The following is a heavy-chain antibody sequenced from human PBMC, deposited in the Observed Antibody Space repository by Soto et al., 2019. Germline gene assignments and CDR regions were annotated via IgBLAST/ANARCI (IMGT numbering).Heavy chain of an antibody. CDR3: Y. Sequence: QVQLHQSGPGLVKPSETLSLTCSVSGGSLSSHYWTWIGQPPGKGLEWIGYIYYSGSTNYNPSLKSRVTMSADTSRNQISLRLTSVTAADTAVYYDYWGQGTLVTVSS. V-gene: IGHV4-59*08. CDR1: GGSLSSHY. J-gene: IGHJ4*02. CDR2: IYYSGST.